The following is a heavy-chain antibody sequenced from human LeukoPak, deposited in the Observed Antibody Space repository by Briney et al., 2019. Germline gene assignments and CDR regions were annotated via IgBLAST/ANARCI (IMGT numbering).Heavy chain of an antibody. Sequence: SEILSLTCTVSGGSISSCYWSWIRQPAGKGLEWIGRIYTSGSTNYNPSLKSRVTMSVDTSKNQFSLKLSSVTAADTAVYYCARASWGRIHDAFDIWGQGTMVTVSS. J-gene: IGHJ3*02. CDR2: IYTSGST. D-gene: IGHD3-16*01. V-gene: IGHV4-4*07. CDR3: ARASWGRIHDAFDI. CDR1: GGSISSCY.